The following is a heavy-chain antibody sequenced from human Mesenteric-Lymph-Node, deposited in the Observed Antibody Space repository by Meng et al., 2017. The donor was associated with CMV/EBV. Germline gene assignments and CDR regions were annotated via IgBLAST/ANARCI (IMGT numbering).Heavy chain of an antibody. D-gene: IGHD2-2*01. J-gene: IGHJ5*02. CDR1: GFTFSSYS. V-gene: IGHV3-21*01. Sequence: GESLKISCAASGFTFSSYSMNWVRQAPGKGLEWVSSISSSSSYIYYADSVKGRFTISRDNAKNSLYLQMNSLRAEDTAVYYCARDAVPAARHNWFDPWGQGTLVTVSS. CDR2: ISSSSSYI. CDR3: ARDAVPAARHNWFDP.